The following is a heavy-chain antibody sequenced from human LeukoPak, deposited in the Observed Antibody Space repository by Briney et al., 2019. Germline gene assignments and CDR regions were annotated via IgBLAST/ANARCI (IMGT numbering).Heavy chain of an antibody. CDR2: ISSSRSYI. CDR1: GFTFSRYS. J-gene: IGHJ4*02. D-gene: IGHD3-22*01. V-gene: IGHV3-21*01. CDR3: AREANYYDSSGYYYAFDY. Sequence: GGALRLSCAASGFTFSRYSMNGVRQAPGKGREWVSSISSSRSYIYYADSVKGRFTISRNNAKNSLYLQITSLRAEDTAVYYCAREANYYDSSGYYYAFDYWGQGTLVTVSS.